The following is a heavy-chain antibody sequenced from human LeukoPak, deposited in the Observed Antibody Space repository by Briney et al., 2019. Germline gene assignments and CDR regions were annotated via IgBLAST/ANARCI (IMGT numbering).Heavy chain of an antibody. CDR2: IYSTGNT. Sequence: SETLSLTCTVSGGSISSHYWSWIRQPPGKGLEWIGYIYSTGNTNYNPSLERRVSISIDTSTNHFSLKLTSLTAADTAWYCCPIITHDYIWANYVYWGQGALVTVSS. V-gene: IGHV4-59*11. CDR1: GGSISSHY. D-gene: IGHD3-16*01. J-gene: IGHJ4*02. CDR3: PIITHDYIWANYVY.